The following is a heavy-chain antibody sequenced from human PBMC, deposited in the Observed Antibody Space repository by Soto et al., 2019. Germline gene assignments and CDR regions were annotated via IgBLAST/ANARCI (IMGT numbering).Heavy chain of an antibody. V-gene: IGHV3-21*01. Sequence: PGGSLRLSCAASAFSFSSYTMNWVRQAPGKGLEWVSSITSSSSYIYYADSVKGRFTISRDNAKNSLYLQMNSLRAEDTAVYYCARQTIAVAGTASYGMDVWGQGTKVPVSS. CDR2: ITSSSSYI. CDR1: AFSFSSYT. CDR3: ARQTIAVAGTASYGMDV. D-gene: IGHD6-19*01. J-gene: IGHJ6*02.